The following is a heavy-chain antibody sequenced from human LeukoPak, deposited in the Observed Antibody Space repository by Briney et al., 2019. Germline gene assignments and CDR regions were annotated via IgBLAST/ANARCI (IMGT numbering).Heavy chain of an antibody. D-gene: IGHD3-10*01. CDR2: ISASGRTT. CDR3: AKDDAGFGEDFDS. CDR1: GFPFRNYS. Sequence: GGSLRLSCTTSGFPFRNYSMNWVRQAPGRGLQWVSAISASGRTTKYADPVKGRFTISRDNSRNTLYLHIDSLRPDDTALYFCAKDDAGFGEDFDSWGQGTLVIVFS. J-gene: IGHJ4*02. V-gene: IGHV3-23*01.